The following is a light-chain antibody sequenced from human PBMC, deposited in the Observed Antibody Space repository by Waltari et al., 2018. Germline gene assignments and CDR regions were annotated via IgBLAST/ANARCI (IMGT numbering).Light chain of an antibody. CDR1: QDISNY. Sequence: DIQMTQSPSSLSASVGDSVTITCQVSQDISNYLNWYQQKPGKAPKLLIYDASNLETGVPSRFSGSGSGTDFTFTISSLQPEDIATYYCQQYDNLPIFTFGPGTKVDIK. V-gene: IGKV1-33*01. J-gene: IGKJ3*01. CDR3: QQYDNLPIFT. CDR2: DAS.